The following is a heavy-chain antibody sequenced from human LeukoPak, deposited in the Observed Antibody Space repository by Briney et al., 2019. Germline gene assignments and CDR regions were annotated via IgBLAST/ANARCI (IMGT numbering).Heavy chain of an antibody. Sequence: PGGSLRLSCAASGFTFSTYWMHWVRQAPGKGLVWVSRISSDGSITGYADSVKGRFTISRDNAKNSLYLQMNSLRAEDTAVYYCAREDSYYYGSGSYPFDYWGQGTLVTVSS. D-gene: IGHD3-10*01. V-gene: IGHV3-74*01. CDR2: ISSDGSIT. J-gene: IGHJ4*02. CDR3: AREDSYYYGSGSYPFDY. CDR1: GFTFSTYW.